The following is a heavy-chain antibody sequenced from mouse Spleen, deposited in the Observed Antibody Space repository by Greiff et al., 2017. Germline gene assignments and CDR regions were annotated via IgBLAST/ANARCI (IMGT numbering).Heavy chain of an antibody. J-gene: IGHJ4*01. CDR2: ISSGGSYT. Sequence: EVQGVESGGGLVKPGGSLKLSCAASGFTFSSYAMSWVRQTPAKRLVWVATISSGGSYTYYPDSVKGRFTISRDNAKNTLYLQMSSLRSEDTAMYYCARAGNYAMDYWGQGTSVTVSS. D-gene: IGHD1-1*01. V-gene: IGHV5-9-3*01. CDR1: GFTFSSYA. CDR3: ARAGNYAMDY.